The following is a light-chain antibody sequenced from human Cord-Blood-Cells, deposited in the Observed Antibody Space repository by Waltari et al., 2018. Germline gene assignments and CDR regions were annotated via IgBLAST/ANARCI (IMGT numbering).Light chain of an antibody. CDR2: EVS. CDR1: SRDVGGYNY. J-gene: IGLJ1*01. CDR3: SSYAGSNNLV. Sequence: QSALTQPPSASGSPGQSVTISCTGTSRDVGGYNYVPWYQQHPSKAPKLMIYEVSNRPSGVPDRFSGSKSGNTASLTVSGLQAEDEADYYCSSYAGSNNLVFGTGTKVTVL. V-gene: IGLV2-8*01.